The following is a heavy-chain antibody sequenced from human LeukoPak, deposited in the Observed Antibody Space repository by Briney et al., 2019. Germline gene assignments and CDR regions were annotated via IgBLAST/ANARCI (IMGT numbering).Heavy chain of an antibody. CDR1: GGSISSNSYY. CDR2: IYYSGGA. J-gene: IGHJ4*02. D-gene: IGHD3-10*01. V-gene: IGHV4-39*01. CDR3: ARRSRSGVRGN. Sequence: SETLSLTCTVSGGSISSNSYYWGWIRQPPGKGLEWIGSIYYSGGAYYNPSLKSRVTISVDTSKNQFSLKLSSVTAADTAVYYCARRSRSGVRGNWGQGTLVTVSS.